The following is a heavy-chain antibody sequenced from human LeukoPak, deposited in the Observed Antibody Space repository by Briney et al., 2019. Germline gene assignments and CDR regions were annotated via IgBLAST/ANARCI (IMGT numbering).Heavy chain of an antibody. V-gene: IGHV3-13*01. CDR1: GFTFSSYD. CDR3: ARAPVPYGGNLRGALQGMDV. Sequence: PGGSLRLSCAASGFTFSSYDMHWVRQATGKGLEWVSAIGTAGDTYYPGSVKGRFTISRENAKNSLYLQMNSLRAGDTAVYYCARAPVPYGGNLRGALQGMDVWGHGTPVTVS. D-gene: IGHD4-23*01. J-gene: IGHJ6*02. CDR2: IGTAGDT.